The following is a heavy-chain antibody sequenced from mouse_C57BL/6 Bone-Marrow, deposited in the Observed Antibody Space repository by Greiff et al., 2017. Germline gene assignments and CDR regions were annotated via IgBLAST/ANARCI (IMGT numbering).Heavy chain of an antibody. D-gene: IGHD1-1*02. CDR3: ARKGYGPNY. V-gene: IGHV14-2*01. CDR1: GFNIKDYY. J-gene: IGHJ2*01. Sequence: VQLQQSGAELVKPGASVKLSCTASGFNIKDYYMHWVKQRTEQGLEWIGRIDPEDGENKYDPKFQGKATITADTASNTAFLQLSSLSSEDTAVYYCARKGYGPNYWGQGTTLTVSS. CDR2: IDPEDGEN.